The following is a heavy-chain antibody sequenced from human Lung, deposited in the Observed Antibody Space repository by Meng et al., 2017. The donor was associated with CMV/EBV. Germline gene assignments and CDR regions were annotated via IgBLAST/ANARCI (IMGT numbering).Heavy chain of an antibody. Sequence: GGSLRLSCAASGFTFSDYYMSWIRQAPGKGLEWVSYISSSGSTIYYADSVKGRFIISRDNAKNSLYLQMNSLRAEDTAVYYCASPPAEFLMDRRGQGTLVTVSS. J-gene: IGHJ4*02. D-gene: IGHD3-3*01. CDR2: ISSSGSTI. CDR3: ASPPAEFLMDR. CDR1: GFTFSDYY. V-gene: IGHV3-11*04.